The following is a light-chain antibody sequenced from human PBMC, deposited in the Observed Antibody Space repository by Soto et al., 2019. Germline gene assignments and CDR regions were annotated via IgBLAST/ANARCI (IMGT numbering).Light chain of an antibody. J-gene: IGLJ1*01. CDR2: DVS. V-gene: IGLV2-14*03. CDR3: YV. Sequence: SALSQPAYVSGSPGQSITISCTGTSSDVGGYNYVSWYQHHPGKAPKLMIYDVSNRPSGVSNRFSGSKSGNTASLIISGLQAEDEADFSTYVFGTGTKVTVL. CDR1: SSDVGGYNY.